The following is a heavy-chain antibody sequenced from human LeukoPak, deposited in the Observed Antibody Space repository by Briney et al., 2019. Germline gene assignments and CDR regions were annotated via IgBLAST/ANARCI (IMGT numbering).Heavy chain of an antibody. CDR3: ARGVGVRAGPFPLDY. Sequence: ASVKISCKASGYTFTGYYMNWVRQAPGQGLEWRGWINPSSRDTNYAQKSQGRVTMTRNTPISTAYMELSGLRSDATAVYYCARGVGVRAGPFPLDYWGQGTLVTVSS. V-gene: IGHV1-2*02. CDR1: GYTFTGYY. D-gene: IGHD3-10*01. CDR2: INPSSRDT. J-gene: IGHJ4*02.